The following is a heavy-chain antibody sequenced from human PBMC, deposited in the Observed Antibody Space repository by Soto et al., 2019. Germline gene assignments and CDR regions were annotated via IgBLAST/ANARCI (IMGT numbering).Heavy chain of an antibody. CDR2: IYRTGST. CDR3: ASRDPGTSVDY. CDR1: GGSFTSNNW. D-gene: IGHD1-7*01. Sequence: SETLSLTCAVSGGSFTSNNWWTWVRQPPGQGLEWIGEIYRTGSTNYNPSLKSRVTISLDKSEYQFSLKVTSLTAADTAVYYCASRDPGTSVDYWGQGTLVTVSS. J-gene: IGHJ4*02. V-gene: IGHV4-4*02.